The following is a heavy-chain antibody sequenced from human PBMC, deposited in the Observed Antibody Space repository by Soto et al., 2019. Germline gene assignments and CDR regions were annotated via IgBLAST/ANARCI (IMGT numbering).Heavy chain of an antibody. Sequence: GASVKVSCKASGYTFTSYAMHWVRQAPGQRLEWMGWINAGNGNTKYSQKFQGRVTITRDTSASTAYMELSSLRSEDTAVYYCARAHDFWSGYYDAQEYYYYGMDVWCQGTTVTVSS. CDR3: ARAHDFWSGYYDAQEYYYYGMDV. CDR2: INAGNGNT. V-gene: IGHV1-3*01. D-gene: IGHD3-3*01. J-gene: IGHJ6*02. CDR1: GYTFTSYA.